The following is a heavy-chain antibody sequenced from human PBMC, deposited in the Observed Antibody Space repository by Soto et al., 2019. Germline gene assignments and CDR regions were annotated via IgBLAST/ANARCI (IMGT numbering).Heavy chain of an antibody. J-gene: IGHJ6*02. D-gene: IGHD3-3*01. Sequence: PGESLKISCKGSGYSFTSYWISWVRQMPGKGLEWMGRIDPSDSYTNYSPSFQGHVTISADKSISTAYLQWSSLKASDTAMYYGATDLTIFGVVISYGMDVWGQGTTVTVS. V-gene: IGHV5-10-1*01. CDR3: ATDLTIFGVVISYGMDV. CDR1: GYSFTSYW. CDR2: IDPSDSYT.